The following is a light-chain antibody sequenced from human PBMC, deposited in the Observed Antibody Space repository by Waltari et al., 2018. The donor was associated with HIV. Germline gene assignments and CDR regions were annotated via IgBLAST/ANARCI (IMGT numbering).Light chain of an antibody. CDR1: SSDIGNFDS. CDR2: EVN. V-gene: IGLV2-11*01. J-gene: IGLJ1*01. Sequence: QSALTQPPSVSGSPGQSVTISCPGTSSDIGNFDSVSWYQHHPGKAPQVIIYEVNQRPSGVSYRFTGSKSGITASLTISGLQGEDEADYYCCSYAGTYTYVFGTGTKVNVL. CDR3: CSYAGTYTYV.